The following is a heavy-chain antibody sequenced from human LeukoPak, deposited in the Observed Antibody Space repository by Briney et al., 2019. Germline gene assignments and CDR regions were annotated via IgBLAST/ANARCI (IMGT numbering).Heavy chain of an antibody. V-gene: IGHV3-49*04. J-gene: IGHJ4*02. D-gene: IGHD3-10*01. CDR2: IRSKAYGGTT. CDR1: GFTFGDYA. Sequence: GGSLRLSCTASGFTFGDYAMSWVRQAPGKGLEWVGFIRSKAYGGTTEYAASVKGRFTISRDDSKSIAYLQMNSLKTEDTAVYYCTFPTTRYYGSGSYPPSLDYWGQGTLVTVSS. CDR3: TFPTTRYYGSGSYPPSLDY.